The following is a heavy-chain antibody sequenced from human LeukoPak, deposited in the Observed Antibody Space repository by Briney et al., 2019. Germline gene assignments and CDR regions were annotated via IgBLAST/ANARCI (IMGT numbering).Heavy chain of an antibody. CDR2: IYYSGST. Sequence: SETLSLTCTVSGGSISSGGYYWSWIRQHPGKGLEWIGYIYYSGSTYYNPSLKSRVTISVDTSKNQFSLKLSSVTAADTAVYYCARNRYDSSGYYYQLLDYWGQGTLVTVSS. CDR3: ARNRYDSSGYYYQLLDY. V-gene: IGHV4-31*03. D-gene: IGHD3-22*01. CDR1: GGSISSGGYY. J-gene: IGHJ4*02.